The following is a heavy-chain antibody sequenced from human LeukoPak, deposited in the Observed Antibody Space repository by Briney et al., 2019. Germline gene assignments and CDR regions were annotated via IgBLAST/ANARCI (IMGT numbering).Heavy chain of an antibody. V-gene: IGHV4-59*01. D-gene: IGHD1-1*01. Sequence: PSGTLSLTCTVSGGSPSRYSWSWIRQPPGKGLEWIGYIYYRRSNNYNPSLKRGVTISVHTSKNLFLLKLSSVTAAETAVYYCARDLNYYFDYWGQGTLVTVSS. CDR2: IYYRRSN. J-gene: IGHJ4*02. CDR1: GGSPSRYS. CDR3: ARDLNYYFDY.